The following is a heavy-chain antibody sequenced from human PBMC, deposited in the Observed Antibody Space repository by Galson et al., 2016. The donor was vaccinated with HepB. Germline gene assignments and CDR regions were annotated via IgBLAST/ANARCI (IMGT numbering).Heavy chain of an antibody. CDR2: INAGNGNT. Sequence: SVKVSCKASGYTLTLYAMHWVRQAPGQRLEWMGWINAGNGNTKYSQRFQGRVTITRDTSASTAYMELSGMRSEDTAVDFCAREDGESRVGYHGMDVWGQGTTVTVSS. V-gene: IGHV1-3*01. CDR3: AREDGESRVGYHGMDV. J-gene: IGHJ6*02. CDR1: GYTLTLYA. D-gene: IGHD4-17*01.